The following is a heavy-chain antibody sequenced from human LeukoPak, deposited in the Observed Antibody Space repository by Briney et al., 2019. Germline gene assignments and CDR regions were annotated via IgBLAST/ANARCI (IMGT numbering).Heavy chain of an antibody. CDR1: RYTVTSYG. D-gene: IGHD3-3*01. Sequence: ASVEVSCTASRYTVTSYGISWGRRAPGQGLEWRGWISAYNGNANYAQKLKGRVTVTTDTSTSTAYMTLRSLRSDDTAVYYCARVDFWSGYFPSADYYGMDVWGQGTTVTVSS. J-gene: IGHJ6*02. CDR3: ARVDFWSGYFPSADYYGMDV. V-gene: IGHV1-18*01. CDR2: ISAYNGNA.